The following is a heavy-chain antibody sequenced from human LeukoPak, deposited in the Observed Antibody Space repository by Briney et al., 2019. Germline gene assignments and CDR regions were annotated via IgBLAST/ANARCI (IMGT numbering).Heavy chain of an antibody. J-gene: IGHJ4*02. CDR3: TRGGYDFWSGRPTDY. V-gene: IGHV3-49*04. Sequence: GRSLRLSCTASGFTFGDYAMSWVRQAPGKGLEWVGFIRSKAYGGTTEYAASVKGRFTISRDDSKSIAYLQMNSLKTEDTAVYYCTRGGYDFWSGRPTDYWGQGTLVTVS. CDR2: IRSKAYGGTT. CDR1: GFTFGDYA. D-gene: IGHD3-3*01.